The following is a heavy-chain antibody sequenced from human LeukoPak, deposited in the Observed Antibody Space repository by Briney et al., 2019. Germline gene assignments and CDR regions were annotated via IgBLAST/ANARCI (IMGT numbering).Heavy chain of an antibody. V-gene: IGHV3-30*02. CDR2: IGYDGSNK. CDR3: AKDGYNYYVDY. J-gene: IGHJ4*02. D-gene: IGHD5-24*01. Sequence: GSLRLSWVAAGFTFSSYGIHWVRPAPGKGLGWVAFIGYDGSNKYYRDSVKGRFTISRDNSKNTLYLQMNSLRAEDTAVYYCAKDGYNYYVDYWGQGTLVTVSS. CDR1: GFTFSSYG.